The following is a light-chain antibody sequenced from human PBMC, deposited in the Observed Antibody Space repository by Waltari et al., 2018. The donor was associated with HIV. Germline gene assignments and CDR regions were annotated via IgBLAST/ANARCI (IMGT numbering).Light chain of an antibody. J-gene: IGLJ3*02. V-gene: IGLV2-23*02. Sequence: HSALTQPASVSGSPGPSLTIPCPGTTSNVGTYNLASWYHQHPGKAPTLLSYEVKRRPSGLSDRFSGSKSGNTASLTVSGLQAEDEAIYYCCSYAGSDTLVFGGGTSLTIL. CDR2: EVK. CDR1: TSNVGTYNL. CDR3: CSYAGSDTLV.